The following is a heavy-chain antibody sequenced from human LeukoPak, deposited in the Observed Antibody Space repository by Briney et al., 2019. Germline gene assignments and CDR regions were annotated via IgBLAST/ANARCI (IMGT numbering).Heavy chain of an antibody. V-gene: IGHV3-23*01. D-gene: IGHD6-13*01. CDR3: AKDRPYISSWYGCSTP. CDR1: GFTFSSYW. CDR2: ISDSGGGA. Sequence: PGGSLRLSCAASGFTFSSYWMSWVRQAPGKGLEWVSTISDSGGGAYYADSVKGRFTISRDSSRSTLYLQMHSLRAEDTAVYYCAKDRPYISSWYGCSTPWGQGTLVTVSS. J-gene: IGHJ5*02.